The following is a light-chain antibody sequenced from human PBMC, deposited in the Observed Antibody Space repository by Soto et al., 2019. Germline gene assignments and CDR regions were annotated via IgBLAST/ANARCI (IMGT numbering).Light chain of an antibody. CDR2: EVV. Sequence: QSALTEPASVSGSPGQSITISCTGTSRDIGAYNYVSWYLQHPGKAPKLMIYEVVNRPSGISNRFSGSKSGNTASLTISGLQAEDEADYYCCSYAGSYILFGGGTKLTVL. CDR1: SRDIGAYNY. CDR3: CSYAGSYIL. V-gene: IGLV2-14*01. J-gene: IGLJ2*01.